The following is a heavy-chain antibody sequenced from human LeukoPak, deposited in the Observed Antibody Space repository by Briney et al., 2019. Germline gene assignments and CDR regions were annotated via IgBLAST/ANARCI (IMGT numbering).Heavy chain of an antibody. J-gene: IGHJ4*02. CDR2: ISGSGGST. V-gene: IGHV3-23*01. D-gene: IGHD3-10*01. CDR3: AKDPTGLWFGELTYYFDY. Sequence: GGSLRLSCAASGCTFISYAMSRVRQAPGKGLEWVSAISGSGGSTYYADSVKGRFTISRDNSKNTLYLQMNSLRAEDTAVYYCAKDPTGLWFGELTYYFDYWGQGTLVTVSS. CDR1: GCTFISYA.